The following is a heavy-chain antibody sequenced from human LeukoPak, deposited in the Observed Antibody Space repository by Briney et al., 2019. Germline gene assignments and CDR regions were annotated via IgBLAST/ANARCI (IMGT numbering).Heavy chain of an antibody. CDR3: ARQKTSGYHVLTWFGP. CDR2: IYYTEST. Sequence: PSETLSLTCTVSGGSIISSNYYWAWIRQPPGKGLEWIGSIYYTESTNYNPSLKSRVTISVDTSKNQISLKLNSVTAADSAVYYCARQKTSGYHVLTWFGPWGQGTLVTVSS. D-gene: IGHD3-22*01. J-gene: IGHJ5*02. V-gene: IGHV4-39*01. CDR1: GGSIISSNYY.